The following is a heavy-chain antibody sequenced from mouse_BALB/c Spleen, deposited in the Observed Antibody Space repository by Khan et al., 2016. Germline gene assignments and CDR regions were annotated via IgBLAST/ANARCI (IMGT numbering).Heavy chain of an antibody. V-gene: IGHV5-6-4*01. CDR2: ISSGGTYT. Sequence: EVELVESGGGLVKPGGSPKLSCAASGFTFSSYAMSWVRQTPEKRLEWVATISSGGTYTYYPDSVKGRFTISRDNAKNTLYLQMSSLRSEDTAMYYCTRDGTVPGFAYWGQGTLVTVSA. D-gene: IGHD1-1*01. J-gene: IGHJ3*01. CDR3: TRDGTVPGFAY. CDR1: GFTFSSYA.